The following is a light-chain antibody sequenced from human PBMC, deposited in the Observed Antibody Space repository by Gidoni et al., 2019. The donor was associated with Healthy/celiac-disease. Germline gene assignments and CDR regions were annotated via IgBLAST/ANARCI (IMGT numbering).Light chain of an antibody. V-gene: IGKV1-33*01. CDR2: DAS. CDR1: QDISNY. J-gene: IGKJ1*01. CDR3: QQYDNLPWT. Sequence: DIQITHSPSSLSASVGDRVTITCQSSQDISNYLNWYQQKPGKAPKLLIYDASNLETGVPSRFSGSGSGTDFTFTISSLQPEDIETYYCQQYDNLPWTFGQGTKVEIK.